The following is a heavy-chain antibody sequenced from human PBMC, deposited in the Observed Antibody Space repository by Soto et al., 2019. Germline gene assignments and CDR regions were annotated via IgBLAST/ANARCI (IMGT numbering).Heavy chain of an antibody. D-gene: IGHD6-19*01. V-gene: IGHV1-8*01. CDR3: ARDASGWYELDY. CDR2: MNPNSGNT. CDR1: GYTFNTYD. J-gene: IGHJ4*02. Sequence: QVQLVQSGAEVKKPGASVKVSCKASGYTFNTYDINWVRQATGQGLEWMGWMNPNSGNTGYAQKFQGRVTMTRNTSISTAYMELSSLRSEDTAVYYCARDASGWYELDYWGQGILVTVSS.